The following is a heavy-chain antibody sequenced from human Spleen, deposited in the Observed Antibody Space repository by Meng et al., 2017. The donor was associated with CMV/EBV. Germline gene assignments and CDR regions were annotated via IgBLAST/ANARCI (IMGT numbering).Heavy chain of an antibody. CDR1: GFTFSDYY. Sequence: GGSLRLSCAASGFTFSDYYMSWIRQAPGKGLEWVSYISSSGSTIYYADSVKGRFTISRDNAKNSLYLQMNSLRAEDTAVYYCASGTSSSWYYFDYWGQGTLVTVSS. CDR2: ISSSGSTI. V-gene: IGHV3-11*01. D-gene: IGHD6-13*01. J-gene: IGHJ4*02. CDR3: ASGTSSSWYYFDY.